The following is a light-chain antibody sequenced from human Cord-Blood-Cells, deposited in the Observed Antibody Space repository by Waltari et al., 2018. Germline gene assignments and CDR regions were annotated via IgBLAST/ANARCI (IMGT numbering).Light chain of an antibody. Sequence: DIVLTLSPATLSLSPGERATLPCRASQSVSSNLAWYQQKPGQAPRLLIYDASNRATGIPARFSSSGSGTDYTLTISSLEPEDFAVYYCQQRSNWPPITFGQGTRLEIK. J-gene: IGKJ5*01. CDR3: QQRSNWPPIT. CDR1: QSVSSN. CDR2: DAS. V-gene: IGKV3-11*01.